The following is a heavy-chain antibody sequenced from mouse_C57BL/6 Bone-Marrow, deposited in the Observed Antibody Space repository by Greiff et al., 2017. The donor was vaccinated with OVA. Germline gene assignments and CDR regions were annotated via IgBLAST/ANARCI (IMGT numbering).Heavy chain of an antibody. CDR1: GYSFTSYY. J-gene: IGHJ2*01. Sequence: VKLVESGPELVKPGASVKISCKASGYSFTSYYIHWVKQRPGQGLEWIGWIYPGSGNTKYNEKFKGKATLTADTSSSTAYMQLSSLTSEDSAVYYCAREGRVYYDYDVDYWGQGTTLTVSS. V-gene: IGHV1-66*01. D-gene: IGHD2-4*01. CDR2: IYPGSGNT. CDR3: AREGRVYYDYDVDY.